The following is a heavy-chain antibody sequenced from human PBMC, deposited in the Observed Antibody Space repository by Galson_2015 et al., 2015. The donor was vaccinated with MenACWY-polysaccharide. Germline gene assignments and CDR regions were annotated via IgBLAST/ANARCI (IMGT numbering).Heavy chain of an antibody. CDR1: GFTFSSYV. Sequence: LRLSCAASGFTFSSYVMTWVRQAPGKGLEWVSGVSGSGGTTDYADSVKGRFPISRDNSRSTVYLHMNSLRAEDTAVYYCATVPSAILGLNDYYYYGLEVWGQGTTVTVSS. J-gene: IGHJ6*02. CDR3: ATVPSAILGLNDYYYYGLEV. D-gene: IGHD2-2*02. V-gene: IGHV3-23*01. CDR2: VSGSGGTT.